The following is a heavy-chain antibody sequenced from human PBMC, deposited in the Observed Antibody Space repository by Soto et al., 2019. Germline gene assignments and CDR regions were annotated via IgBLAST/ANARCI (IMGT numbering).Heavy chain of an antibody. V-gene: IGHV3-72*01. CDR3: ARVRLGVTTRLFDY. D-gene: IGHD6-25*01. CDR1: GFTFSDHY. CDR2: IKNKANSYTT. Sequence: EVQLVESGGGLVQPGGSLRLSCAASGFTFSDHYMDWVRQAPGKGLEWVGRIKNKANSYTTEYAAAVKGRFTISRDDSKNSLDLQMNSLKTEDTAVYYCARVRLGVTTRLFDYWGQGTLVTDAS. J-gene: IGHJ4*02.